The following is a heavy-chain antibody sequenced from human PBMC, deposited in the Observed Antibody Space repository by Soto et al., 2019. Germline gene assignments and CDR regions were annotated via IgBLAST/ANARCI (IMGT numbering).Heavy chain of an antibody. Sequence: GESLKISCAASGFTFSSYAMHWVRQAPGKGLEWVAVISYDGSNKYYADSVKGRFTISRDNSKNTLYLQMNSLRAEDTAVYYCARDKLGISAFDIWGQGTMVTVSS. CDR3: ARDKLGISAFDI. V-gene: IGHV3-30*04. J-gene: IGHJ3*02. CDR2: ISYDGSNK. CDR1: GFTFSSYA. D-gene: IGHD7-27*01.